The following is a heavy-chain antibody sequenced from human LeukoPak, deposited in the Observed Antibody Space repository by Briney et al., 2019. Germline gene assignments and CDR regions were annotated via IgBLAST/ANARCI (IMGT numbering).Heavy chain of an antibody. J-gene: IGHJ3*02. V-gene: IGHV4-38-2*02. CDR2: IYHSGST. Sequence: SETLSLTCTVSGYSISSGYYWGWIRQPPGKGLEWIGSIYHSGSTYYNPSLKSRVTISVDTSKNQFSLKLSSVTAADTAVYYCARSRGSYAADAFDIWGQGTMVTVSS. CDR1: GYSISSGYY. D-gene: IGHD1-26*01. CDR3: ARSRGSYAADAFDI.